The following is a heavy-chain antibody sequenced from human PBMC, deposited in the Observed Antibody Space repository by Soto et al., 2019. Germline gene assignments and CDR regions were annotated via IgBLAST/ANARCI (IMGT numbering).Heavy chain of an antibody. J-gene: IGHJ6*03. CDR3: ARGATISGVVIPELYYYYMDV. CDR1: GGTFSSYT. CDR2: IIPILGIA. D-gene: IGHD3-3*01. Sequence: SVKVSCKASGGTFSSYTISWVRQAPGQGLEWMGRIIPILGIANYAQKFQGRVTITADKSTSTAYMELSSLRSEDTAVYYCARGATISGVVIPELYYYYMDVWGKGTTVTVSS. V-gene: IGHV1-69*02.